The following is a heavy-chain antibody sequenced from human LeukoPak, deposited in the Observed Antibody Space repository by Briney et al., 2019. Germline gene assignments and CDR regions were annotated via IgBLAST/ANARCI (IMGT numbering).Heavy chain of an antibody. J-gene: IGHJ4*02. CDR2: IYYSGST. Sequence: SETLSLTCTVSGGSIGTSTYYWGWIRQPPGKGLEWIGYIYYSGSTNYNPSLKSRVTISVDTSKNQFSLKLSSVTAADTAMYYCARGVSYLLWFGDPLAYFDYWGQGTLVTVSS. CDR1: GGSIGTSTYY. V-gene: IGHV4-61*05. D-gene: IGHD3-10*01. CDR3: ARGVSYLLWFGDPLAYFDY.